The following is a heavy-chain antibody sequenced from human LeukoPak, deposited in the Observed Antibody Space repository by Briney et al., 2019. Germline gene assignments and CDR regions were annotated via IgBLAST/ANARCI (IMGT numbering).Heavy chain of an antibody. J-gene: IGHJ4*02. CDR2: INHSGST. Sequence: SETLSLTCAVYGGSFSGYYWSWIRQPPGKGLEWIGEINHSGSTNYNPSLKSRVTISVDMSKNQCSLKLTSVTAADTAVYYCATGPWWLPNWGPGTLVTVSS. CDR3: ATGPWWLPN. D-gene: IGHD2-15*01. CDR1: GGSFSGYY. V-gene: IGHV4-34*01.